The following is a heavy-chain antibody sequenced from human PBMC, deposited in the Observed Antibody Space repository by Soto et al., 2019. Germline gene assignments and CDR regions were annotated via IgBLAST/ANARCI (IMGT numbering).Heavy chain of an antibody. V-gene: IGHV1-69*02. CDR1: GGTFNTYT. J-gene: IGHJ3*01. D-gene: IGHD2-2*01. Sequence: QVHLIQSGAEVKKPGSSVKVSCKAAGGTFNTYTLIWVRQAPGHGLEWMGRIIPMRTVTNSAQKFQGRLTLTADKSTGTAFMELTSLRSDDTAVYYCSIGSWSAETFDVWGQGTMVTVSS. CDR3: SIGSWSAETFDV. CDR2: IIPMRTVT.